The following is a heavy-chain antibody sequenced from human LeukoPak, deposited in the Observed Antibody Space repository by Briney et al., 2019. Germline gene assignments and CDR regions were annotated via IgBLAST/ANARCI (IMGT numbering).Heavy chain of an antibody. CDR2: TYYRSKWYD. CDR3: ARWTTVTRAFDY. CDR1: GDSVSSNSVV. D-gene: IGHD4-17*01. V-gene: IGHV6-1*01. J-gene: IGHJ4*02. Sequence: SQTLSLTCAISGDSVSSNSVVWSWIRQSPSRGLEWLGRTYYRSKWYDDYAVSVKSRITFNPDTSKNQFSLQLNSVTPEDTAVYYCARWTTVTRAFDYWGQGTLVTVSS.